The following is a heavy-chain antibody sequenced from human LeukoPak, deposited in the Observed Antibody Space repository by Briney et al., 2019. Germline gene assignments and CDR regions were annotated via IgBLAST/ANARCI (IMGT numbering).Heavy chain of an antibody. D-gene: IGHD3-16*02. CDR1: GFTFSTYS. CDR2: ITSSSSYI. CDR3: ARHRTASDY. J-gene: IGHJ4*02. Sequence: GGSLRLSCAASGFTFSTYSMTWVRQAPGKGLEWVSSITSSSSYIYYADSVKGRFTISRDNAKSSLYLQMNSLRAEDTALDYCARHRTASDYWGQGTLVTVSS. V-gene: IGHV3-21*01.